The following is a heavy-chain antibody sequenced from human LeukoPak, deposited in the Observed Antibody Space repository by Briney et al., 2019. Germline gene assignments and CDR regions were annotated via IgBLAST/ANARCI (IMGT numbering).Heavy chain of an antibody. CDR3: ATGESYTTSFDY. Sequence: ASVKVSCKVSGYTFTDYYMHWVQQAPGKGLEWMGLVDPEDGETIYAEKSQGRVTITADTSTDTAYMELSSLRSEDTAVYYCATGESYTTSFDYWGQGTLVTVSS. CDR2: VDPEDGET. CDR1: GYTFTDYY. V-gene: IGHV1-69-2*01. J-gene: IGHJ4*02. D-gene: IGHD1-1*01.